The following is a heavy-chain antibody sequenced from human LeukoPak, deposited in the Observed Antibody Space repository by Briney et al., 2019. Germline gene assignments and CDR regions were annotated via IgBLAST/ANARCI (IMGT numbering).Heavy chain of an antibody. D-gene: IGHD5-18*01. CDR2: ISSSSSYI. Sequence: PGGSLRLSCVASGFTFSSYSMNWVRQALGKGLEWVSSISSSSSYIYYADSVKGRFTISRDNAKNSLYLQMNSLRAEDTAVYYCARDNTRTAMVGGWFDYWGQGTLVTVSS. CDR3: ARDNTRTAMVGGWFDY. J-gene: IGHJ5*01. CDR1: GFTFSSYS. V-gene: IGHV3-21*01.